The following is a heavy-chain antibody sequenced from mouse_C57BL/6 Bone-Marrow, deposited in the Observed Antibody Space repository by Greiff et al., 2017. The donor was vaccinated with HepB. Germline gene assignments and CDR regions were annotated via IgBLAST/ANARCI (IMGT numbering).Heavy chain of an antibody. D-gene: IGHD2-3*01. J-gene: IGHJ4*01. CDR1: GFSFNTYA. Sequence: EVQRVESGGGLVQPKGSLKLSCAASGFSFNTYAMNWVRQAPGKGLEWVARIRSKSNNYATYYADSVKDRFTISRDDSESMLYLQMNNLKTEDTAMYYCVRQWLLRNYYAMDYWGQGTSVTVSS. CDR2: IRSKSNNYAT. CDR3: VRQWLLRNYYAMDY. V-gene: IGHV10-1*01.